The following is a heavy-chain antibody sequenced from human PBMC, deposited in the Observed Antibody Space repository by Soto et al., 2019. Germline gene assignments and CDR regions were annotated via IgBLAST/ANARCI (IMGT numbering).Heavy chain of an antibody. V-gene: IGHV4-59*12. J-gene: IGHJ6*02. CDR2: IYYSGTT. D-gene: IGHD3-9*01. Sequence: PSETLTLTCTVSGGSISSYYWSWIRQPPGKGLEWIGYIYYSGTTNYNPSLKSRVTISVDTSKDQFSLKLNSVTAADTAVYYCARDILTGYLGYYYYYGMDVWGQRTTVTVSS. CDR1: GGSISSYY. CDR3: ARDILTGYLGYYYYYGMDV.